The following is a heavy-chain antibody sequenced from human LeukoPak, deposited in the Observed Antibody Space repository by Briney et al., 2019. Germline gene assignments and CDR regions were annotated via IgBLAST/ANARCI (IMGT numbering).Heavy chain of an antibody. D-gene: IGHD5-18*01. CDR1: GGTFSSYA. CDR2: IIPIFGTT. CDR3: ARDHSYGYRGFDY. J-gene: IGHJ4*02. V-gene: IGHV1-69*06. Sequence: SVKVSCKASGGTFSSYAISWVRQAPGQGLEWMGGIIPIFGTTNYARKFRGRVTLTADKSTRTAYMELSSLRSDDTAVYCCARDHSYGYRGFDYWGQGTLVTVSS.